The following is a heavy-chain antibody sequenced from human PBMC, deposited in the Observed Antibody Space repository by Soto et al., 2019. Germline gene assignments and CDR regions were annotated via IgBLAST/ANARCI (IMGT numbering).Heavy chain of an antibody. D-gene: IGHD5-12*01. J-gene: IGHJ5*01. V-gene: IGHV1-8*01. CDR3: ARGDRYSGFDS. Sequence: GRVTMTRDTSIRTAYMELNSLMSDDTAVYYCARGDRYSGFDSWGQGTLVTVSS.